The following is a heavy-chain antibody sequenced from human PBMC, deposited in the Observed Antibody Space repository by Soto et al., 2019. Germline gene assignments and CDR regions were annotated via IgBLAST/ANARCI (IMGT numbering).Heavy chain of an antibody. Sequence: GESLKISCKGSGYSFTSYWIGWVRQMPGKGLEWMGIIYPGDSDTRYSPSFQGQVTISADKSISTAYLQWGSLKASDTAMYYCARLVYCSSTSCYEAETNWFDPWGQGTLVTVSS. CDR2: IYPGDSDT. CDR1: GYSFTSYW. D-gene: IGHD2-2*01. V-gene: IGHV5-51*01. J-gene: IGHJ5*02. CDR3: ARLVYCSSTSCYEAETNWFDP.